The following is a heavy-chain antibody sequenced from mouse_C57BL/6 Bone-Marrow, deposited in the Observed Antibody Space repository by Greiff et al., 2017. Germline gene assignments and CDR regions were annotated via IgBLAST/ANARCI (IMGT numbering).Heavy chain of an antibody. CDR2: IDPSDSET. V-gene: IGHV1-52*01. D-gene: IGHD2-14*01. CDR3: ARYRDDFYFDY. J-gene: IGHJ2*01. CDR1: GYTFTSYW. Sequence: QVQLKQPGAELVRPGSSVKLSCKASGYTFTSYWMHWVKQRPIQGLEWIGNIDPSDSETHYNQKFKDKATLTVDKSSSTAYMQLSSLTSEDSAVYYYARYRDDFYFDYWGQGTTLTVSS.